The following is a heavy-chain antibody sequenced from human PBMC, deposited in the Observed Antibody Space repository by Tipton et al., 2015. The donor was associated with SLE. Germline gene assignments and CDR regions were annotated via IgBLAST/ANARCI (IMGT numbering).Heavy chain of an antibody. Sequence: TLSLTCTVSGGSISSGRYYWTWIRQHPGKGLEWIGYIFYYNGNTYYNPSLKSRVTISADTSQNQFSLKLTSVTAADTAVYYCAGVTGSDSFLYGMDVWGQGTTVTVSS. CDR3: AGVTGSDSFLYGMDV. J-gene: IGHJ6*02. CDR1: GGSISSGRYY. D-gene: IGHD1-1*01. V-gene: IGHV4-31*03. CDR2: IFYYNGNT.